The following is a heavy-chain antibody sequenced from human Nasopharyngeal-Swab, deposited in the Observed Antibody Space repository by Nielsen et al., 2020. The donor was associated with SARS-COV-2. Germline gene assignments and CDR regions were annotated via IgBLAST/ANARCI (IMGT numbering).Heavy chain of an antibody. D-gene: IGHD6-19*01. CDR3: ARIRWDSSGESDY. CDR2: IFSNDEK. CDR1: GFSLSNARMG. Sequence: SGPTLVKPTETLTLTCTASGFSLSNARMGVSWIRQPPGKALEWLAHIFSNDEKSYSTSLKSRLTISKDTSKSQVVLTMTNMDPVDTATYYCARIRWDSSGESDYWGQGTLVTVSS. J-gene: IGHJ4*02. V-gene: IGHV2-26*01.